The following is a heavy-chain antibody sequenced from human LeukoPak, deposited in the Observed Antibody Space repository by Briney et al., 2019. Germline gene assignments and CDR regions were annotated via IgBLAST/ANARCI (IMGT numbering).Heavy chain of an antibody. CDR2: ISSSGSTI. CDR1: GFTFNSYN. CDR3: AELGITMIGGV. Sequence: GGSLRLSCAASGFTFNSYNMNWVRQAPGKGLEWVSYISSSGSTIYYADSVKGRFTISRDNAKNSLYLQMNSLRAEDTAVYYCAELGITMIGGVWGKGTTVTISS. D-gene: IGHD3-10*02. V-gene: IGHV3-48*03. J-gene: IGHJ6*04.